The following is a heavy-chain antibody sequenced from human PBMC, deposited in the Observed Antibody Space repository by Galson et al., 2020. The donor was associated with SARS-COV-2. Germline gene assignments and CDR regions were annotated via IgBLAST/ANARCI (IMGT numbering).Heavy chain of an antibody. V-gene: IGHV3-21*01. CDR2: IFGSGSHR. D-gene: IGHD3-16*01. CDR3: ARDLGPAPMIRWYFDL. Sequence: GESLKTPCAASGFTFSDYTMIWVRQAPGKGLEWVSSIFGSGSHRYYADSVKGRFTISKDSAKSPLYLQMNSLGADDTAVYYCARDLGPAPMIRWYFDLWGRGALVTVSS. J-gene: IGHJ2*01. CDR1: GFTFSDYT.